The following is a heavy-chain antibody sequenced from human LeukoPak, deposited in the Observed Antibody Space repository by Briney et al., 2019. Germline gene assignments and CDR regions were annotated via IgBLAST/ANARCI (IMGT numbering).Heavy chain of an antibody. CDR1: SDSISSSNYY. Sequence: PSETLSLTCTVSSDSISSSNYYWGWIRQPPGKGLEWIGSIYYSGSTYYNSSLKSRVTISVDTSKNQFSLKLSSLTAADTAVYYCARAAYCGGDCYLFDYWGQGTLVTVFS. CDR3: ARAAYCGGDCYLFDY. J-gene: IGHJ4*02. V-gene: IGHV4-39*01. D-gene: IGHD2-21*02. CDR2: IYYSGST.